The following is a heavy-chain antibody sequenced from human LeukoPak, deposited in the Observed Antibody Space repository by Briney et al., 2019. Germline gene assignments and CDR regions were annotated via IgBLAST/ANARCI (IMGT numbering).Heavy chain of an antibody. CDR1: GFTFSSYA. V-gene: IGHV3-23*01. CDR3: AKVRRSGWSLGDFDY. D-gene: IGHD6-19*01. Sequence: GGSLRLSCAASGFTFSSYAMSWVRQAPGKGLEWVSAISGSGGSTYYADSVKGRFTISRDNSKNTLYLQMNSLRAEDTAVYYCAKVRRSGWSLGDFDYWGQGTLVTVSS. J-gene: IGHJ4*02. CDR2: ISGSGGST.